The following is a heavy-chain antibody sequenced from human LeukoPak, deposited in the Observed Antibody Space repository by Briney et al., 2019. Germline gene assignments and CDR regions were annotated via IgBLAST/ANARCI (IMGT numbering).Heavy chain of an antibody. D-gene: IGHD1-26*01. CDR3: ARRSRTSGSHRAFDI. CDR1: GGSFSGYY. V-gene: IGHV4-34*01. Sequence: PSETLSLTCAVYGGSFSGYYWSWIRQPPGKGLEWIGEINHSGSTNYNPSLKSRVTISVDTSKNQFSLKLSSVTAADTAVYYCARRSRTSGSHRAFDIWGQGTMVTVSS. J-gene: IGHJ3*02. CDR2: INHSGST.